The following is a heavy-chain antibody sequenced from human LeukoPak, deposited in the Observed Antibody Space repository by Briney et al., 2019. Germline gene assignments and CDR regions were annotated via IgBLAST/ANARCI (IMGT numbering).Heavy chain of an antibody. CDR3: ARGPYYYDSSGYYDY. J-gene: IGHJ4*02. Sequence: SVKVSCKASGGTFSSYAISWVRQAPGQGLEWMGGIIPIFGTASYAQKFQGRVTITTDESTSTAYIELSSLRSEDTAVYYCARGPYYYDSSGYYDYWGQGTLVTVSS. CDR2: IIPIFGTA. D-gene: IGHD3-22*01. V-gene: IGHV1-69*05. CDR1: GGTFSSYA.